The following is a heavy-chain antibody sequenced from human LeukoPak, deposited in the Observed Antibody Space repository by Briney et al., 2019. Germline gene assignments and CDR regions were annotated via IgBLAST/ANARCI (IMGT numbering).Heavy chain of an antibody. CDR1: GFTFSSYA. V-gene: IGHV3-30*04. CDR2: ISYDGSNK. Sequence: GRSLRLSCAASGFTFSSYAMHWVRQAPGKGLEWVAVISYDGSNKYYADSVKGRFTISRDNSKNTLYLQMNSLRAEDTAVYYCARDGMGFDIWGQGTMVTVSS. J-gene: IGHJ3*02. D-gene: IGHD1-14*01. CDR3: ARDGMGFDI.